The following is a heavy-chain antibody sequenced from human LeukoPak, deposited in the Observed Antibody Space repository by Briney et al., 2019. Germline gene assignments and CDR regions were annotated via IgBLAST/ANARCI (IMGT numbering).Heavy chain of an antibody. CDR3: AKVMKGSERLTMVRGVIIKTAGLYYMDV. Sequence: PGGSLRLSCAASGFTFTSYSMNWVRQAPGKGLEWVSYISSSSRTIYEADSVKGRFTTSRDNAKNSLYLQMNSLRAEDTAVYYCAKVMKGSERLTMVRGVIIKTAGLYYMDVWGKGTTVTVSS. CDR1: GFTFTSYS. CDR2: ISSSSRTI. V-gene: IGHV3-48*01. J-gene: IGHJ6*03. D-gene: IGHD3-10*01.